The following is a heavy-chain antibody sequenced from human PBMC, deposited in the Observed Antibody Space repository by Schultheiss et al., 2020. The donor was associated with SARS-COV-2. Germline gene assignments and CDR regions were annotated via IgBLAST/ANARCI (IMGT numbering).Heavy chain of an antibody. J-gene: IGHJ4*02. D-gene: IGHD2-2*01. CDR3: ARHGDSTSDFDY. CDR1: GGSISSSSYY. V-gene: IGHV4-61*05. Sequence: SETLSLTCTVSGGSISSSSYYWGWIRQHPGKGLEWIGYIYYSGSTNYNPSLKSRVTISVDTSKNQFSLKLSSVTAADTAVYYCARHGDSTSDFDYWGQGTLVTVSS. CDR2: IYYSGST.